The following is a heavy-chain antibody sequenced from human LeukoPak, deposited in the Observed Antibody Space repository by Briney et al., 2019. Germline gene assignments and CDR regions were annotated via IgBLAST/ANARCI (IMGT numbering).Heavy chain of an antibody. J-gene: IGHJ6*03. CDR2: MNPNSGNT. CDR1: GYTFTSYD. D-gene: IGHD3-10*01. Sequence: ASVKVSCKASGYTFTSYDINWVRQATGQGLEWMGWMNPNSGNTGYAQKFQGRVTMTRDTSINTAFLELNSLRSDDTAVYYCAGNGYYGSFYYYMDVWGKGTTVTVSS. V-gene: IGHV1-8*01. CDR3: AGNGYYGSFYYYMDV.